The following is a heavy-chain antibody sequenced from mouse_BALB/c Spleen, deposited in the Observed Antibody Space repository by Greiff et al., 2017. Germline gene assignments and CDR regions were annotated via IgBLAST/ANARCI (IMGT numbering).Heavy chain of an antibody. CDR2: IRNKANGYTT. CDR1: GFTFTDYY. Sequence: EVQVVESGGGLVQPGGSLRLSCATSGFTFTDYYMSWVRQPPGKALEWLGFIRNKANGYTTEYSASVKGRFTISRDNSQSILYLQMNTLRAEDSATYYCARGNFPFYAMDYWGQGTSVTVSS. V-gene: IGHV7-3*02. CDR3: ARGNFPFYAMDY. J-gene: IGHJ4*01.